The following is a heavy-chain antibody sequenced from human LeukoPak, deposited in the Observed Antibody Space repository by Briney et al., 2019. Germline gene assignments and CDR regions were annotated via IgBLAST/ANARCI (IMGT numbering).Heavy chain of an antibody. Sequence: SETLSLTCTVSGGSISSGGYYWSWIRQPPGKGLEWIGYIYHSGSTYYNPSLKSRVTISVDRSKNQFSLKLSSVTAADTAVYYCARQPMGGAFDIWGQGTMVTVSS. CDR1: GGSISSGGYY. D-gene: IGHD2-15*01. CDR3: ARQPMGGAFDI. V-gene: IGHV4-30-2*01. J-gene: IGHJ3*02. CDR2: IYHSGST.